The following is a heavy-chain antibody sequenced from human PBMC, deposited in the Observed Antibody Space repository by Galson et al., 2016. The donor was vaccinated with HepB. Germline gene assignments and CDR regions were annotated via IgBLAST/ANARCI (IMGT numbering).Heavy chain of an antibody. D-gene: IGHD2-8*02. V-gene: IGHV2-5*02. Sequence: PALVKPTQALTLTCSFSGFSLRTSGMGVGWIRQPPGKALEWPALIYWDDDERYSPSLKSRLTITKDSSKNRVVLTVTNMDPVDTATYYCAHVSYITGGWIHYFDYWGQGTLVTVSS. CDR3: AHVSYITGGWIHYFDY. J-gene: IGHJ4*02. CDR2: IYWDDDE. CDR1: GFSLRTSGMG.